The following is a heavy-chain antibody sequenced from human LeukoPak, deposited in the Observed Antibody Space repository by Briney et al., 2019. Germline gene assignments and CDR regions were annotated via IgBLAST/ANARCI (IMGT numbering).Heavy chain of an antibody. CDR3: ARGPGYSSSWYYFDY. V-gene: IGHV1-18*01. CDR1: GYTFTSYG. CDR2: ISTYNGNT. D-gene: IGHD6-13*01. Sequence: ASVKVSCKASGYTFTSYGISWVRQAPGQGLEWLGWISTYNGNTHYAQKLQGRVTMTRNTSISTAYMELSSLRSEDTAVYYCARGPGYSSSWYYFDYWGQGTLVTVSS. J-gene: IGHJ4*02.